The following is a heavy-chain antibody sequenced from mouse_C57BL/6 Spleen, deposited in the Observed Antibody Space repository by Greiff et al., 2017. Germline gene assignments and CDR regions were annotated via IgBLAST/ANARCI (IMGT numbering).Heavy chain of an antibody. CDR2: ILPGSGNT. J-gene: IGHJ2*01. CDR3: ARWGTTVVAPNDY. D-gene: IGHD1-1*01. CDR1: GYTFTGYW. V-gene: IGHV1-9*01. Sequence: VQGVESGAELMKPGASVKLSCKATGYTFTGYWIEWVKQRPGHGLEWIGEILPGSGNTYYNEKFKGKATLTADKSSSTAYMELRSLTSEDSAVYFCARWGTTVVAPNDYWGQGTTLTVSS.